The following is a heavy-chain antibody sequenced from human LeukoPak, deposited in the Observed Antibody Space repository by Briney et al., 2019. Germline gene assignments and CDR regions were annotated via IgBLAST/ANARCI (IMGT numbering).Heavy chain of an antibody. J-gene: IGHJ4*02. CDR2: ISSSSSYI. CDR3: ARTGLVPFDY. Sequence: GGSLRLSCAASGFTVSSNYMNWVRQAPGKGLEWVSSISSSSSYIYYADSVKGRFTISRDNAKNSLYLQMNSLRAEDTAVYYCARTGLVPFDYWGQGTLVTVSS. CDR1: GFTVSSNY. V-gene: IGHV3-21*01. D-gene: IGHD6-19*01.